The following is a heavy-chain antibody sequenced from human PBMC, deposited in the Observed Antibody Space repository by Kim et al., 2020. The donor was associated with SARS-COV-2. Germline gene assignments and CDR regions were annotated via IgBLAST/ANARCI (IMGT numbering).Heavy chain of an antibody. D-gene: IGHD3-10*01. CDR3: ARDSGPGYYYGSGSYYNPPPNNWFDP. CDR2: INAGNGNT. CDR1: GYTFTNYA. V-gene: IGHV1-3*01. J-gene: IGHJ5*02. Sequence: ASVKVSCKASGYTFTNYAMHWVRQAPGQRLEWMGWINAGNGNTKYSQKFQGRLTITRDTSASTVYMVLTSLRSEDTAVYYCARDSGPGYYYGSGSYYNPPPNNWFDPWGQGTLVTVSS.